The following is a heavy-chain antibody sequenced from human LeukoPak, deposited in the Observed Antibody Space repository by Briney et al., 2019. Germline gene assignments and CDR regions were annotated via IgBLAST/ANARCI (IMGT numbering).Heavy chain of an antibody. V-gene: IGHV3-33*01. D-gene: IGHD3-10*01. CDR2: LWYDGSNK. CDR1: GFTFSTYG. J-gene: IGHJ6*02. CDR3: ARDGTMVRGVIFGMDV. Sequence: PGRSLRLSCAASGFTFSTYGMHWVRQAPGKGLGGGAVLWYDGSNKYCADSVKGRFTISRDNSKNTLYLQMNSLRAEDTAVYYCARDGTMVRGVIFGMDVWGQGTTVTVSS.